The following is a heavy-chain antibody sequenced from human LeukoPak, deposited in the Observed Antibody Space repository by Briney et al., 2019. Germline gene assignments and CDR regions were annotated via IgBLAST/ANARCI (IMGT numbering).Heavy chain of an antibody. J-gene: IGHJ4*02. CDR3: AKDHRYSSGWYKFDY. CDR2: ISGSGGST. CDR1: GFTFSSYA. V-gene: IGHV3-23*01. Sequence: GGSLRLSCAASGFTFSSYAMSWVRQAPGKGLEWVSAISGSGGSTYYADSVKGRFTISRDNSKNTLYLQMNSLRAEDTAVYYCAKDHRYSSGWYKFDYWGQGTLVTVSS. D-gene: IGHD6-19*01.